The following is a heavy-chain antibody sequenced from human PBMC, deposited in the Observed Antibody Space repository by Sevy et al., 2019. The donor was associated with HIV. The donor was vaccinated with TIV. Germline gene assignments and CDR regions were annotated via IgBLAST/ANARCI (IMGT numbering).Heavy chain of an antibody. Sequence: GGSLRLSCAASGFTFSDYYMSWLRQAPGKGLEWVSYISSSGSSIYYADSVKGRFTISRDNAKNSLSLQMNSLSAEDTAVYYCARDSRPTYYYDSSGYLYYFDHWGQGTLVTVSS. V-gene: IGHV3-11*04. CDR3: ARDSRPTYYYDSSGYLYYFDH. D-gene: IGHD3-22*01. CDR2: ISSSGSSI. J-gene: IGHJ4*02. CDR1: GFTFSDYY.